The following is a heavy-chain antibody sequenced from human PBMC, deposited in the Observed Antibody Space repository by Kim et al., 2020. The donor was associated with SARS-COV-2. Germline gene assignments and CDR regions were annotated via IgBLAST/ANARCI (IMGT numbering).Heavy chain of an antibody. CDR2: INPSGGST. CDR1: GYTFTSYY. CDR3: AIDILVPKSWYPPGQDDY. V-gene: IGHV1-46*01. D-gene: IGHD6-13*01. J-gene: IGHJ4*02. Sequence: ASVKVSCKASGYTFTSYYMHWVRQAPGQGLEWMGIINPSGGSTSYAQKFQGRVTMTRDTSTSTVYMELSSLRSEDTAVYYCAIDILVPKSWYPPGQDDYWGQGTLVTVSS.